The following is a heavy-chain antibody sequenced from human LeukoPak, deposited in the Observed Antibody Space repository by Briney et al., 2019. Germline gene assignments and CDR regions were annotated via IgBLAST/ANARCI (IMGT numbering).Heavy chain of an antibody. Sequence: SETLSLTCTVSGYSISSGYYWGWIRQPPGKGLEWIGSIYHSGSTYYNPSLKSRVTISVDTSKNQFSLKLSSVTAADTAVYCRAREDSEWEPIWGQGTLVTVSS. CDR1: GYSISSGYY. J-gene: IGHJ4*02. CDR2: IYHSGST. D-gene: IGHD1-26*01. CDR3: AREDSEWEPI. V-gene: IGHV4-38-2*02.